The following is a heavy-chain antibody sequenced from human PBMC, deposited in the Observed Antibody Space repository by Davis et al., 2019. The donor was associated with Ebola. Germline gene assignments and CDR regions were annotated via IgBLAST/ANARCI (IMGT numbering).Heavy chain of an antibody. Sequence: GSLRLSCTVSGGSITSYYWSWIRQPPGKGLEWIGYIYYSGSTYYNPSLKSRVTISVDTSKNQFSLKLSSVTAADTAVYYCARGEAGYSSGWVFDYWGQGTLVTVSS. J-gene: IGHJ4*02. CDR3: ARGEAGYSSGWVFDY. V-gene: IGHV4-59*06. CDR2: IYYSGST. CDR1: GGSITSYY. D-gene: IGHD6-19*01.